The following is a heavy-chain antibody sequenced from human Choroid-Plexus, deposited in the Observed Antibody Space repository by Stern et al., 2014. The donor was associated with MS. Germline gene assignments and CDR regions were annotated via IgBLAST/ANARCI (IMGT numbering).Heavy chain of an antibody. CDR1: GFTFSNFG. J-gene: IGHJ4*02. CDR3: AKDRQWSTYFFDY. V-gene: IGHV3-30*18. D-gene: IGHD2-15*01. CDR2: ISYDGSDK. Sequence: QVQPVQSGGGVAQPGRPLILSCAASGFTFSNFGMHWVRQAPGKGLEWVALISYDGSDKYYADSVKGRFTIFRDNSKNTLYMHMNSLRAEDTAVYYCAKDRQWSTYFFDYWGQGSLVTVSS.